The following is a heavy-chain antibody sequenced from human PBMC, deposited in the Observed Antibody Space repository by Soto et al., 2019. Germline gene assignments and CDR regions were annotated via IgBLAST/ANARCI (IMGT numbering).Heavy chain of an antibody. J-gene: IGHJ4*02. CDR1: GFTFSSYG. CDR3: AKAHAVRGFDY. CDR2: ISYDGSNK. Sequence: QVQLVESGGGVVQPGRSLRLSCAASGFTFSSYGMHWVRQAPGKGLEWVAVISYDGSNKYYADSVKGRFTISRDNSKNTLYLQMNSLRAEDTAVYYCAKAHAVRGFDYWGQGTLVTVSS. V-gene: IGHV3-30*18. D-gene: IGHD3-10*01.